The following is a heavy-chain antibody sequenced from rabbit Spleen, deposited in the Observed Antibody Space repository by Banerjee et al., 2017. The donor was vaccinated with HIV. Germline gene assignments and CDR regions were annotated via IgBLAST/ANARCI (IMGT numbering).Heavy chain of an antibody. CDR1: GFTLSSYY. J-gene: IGHJ4*01. V-gene: IGHV1S7*01. CDR2: IDPVFGIT. Sequence: QLEESGGGLVQPGGSLKLSCKASGFTLSSYYMNWVRQAPGKGLEWIGYIDPVFGITYYANWVNGRFFNSQENAQNMVFLQMTSLTAADTATYFCARDGAGGSYFALWGPGTLVTVS. CDR3: ARDGAGGSYFAL. D-gene: IGHD8-1*01.